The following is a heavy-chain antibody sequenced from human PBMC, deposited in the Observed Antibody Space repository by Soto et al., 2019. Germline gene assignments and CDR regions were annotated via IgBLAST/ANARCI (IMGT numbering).Heavy chain of an antibody. Sequence: EVQLLESGEGLVQPGGSLKLSCAASGFTFSNYAMSWVRQAPGKGLEWVSGIGGSGSNTYYADSVKGRFTISRDNSKTTRCLQTNNLRAEDTAEYYCARVVRHFDTPYGMDVWGQGTTVTVSS. CDR2: IGGSGSNT. V-gene: IGHV3-23*01. J-gene: IGHJ6*02. D-gene: IGHD3-9*01. CDR3: ARVVRHFDTPYGMDV. CDR1: GFTFSNYA.